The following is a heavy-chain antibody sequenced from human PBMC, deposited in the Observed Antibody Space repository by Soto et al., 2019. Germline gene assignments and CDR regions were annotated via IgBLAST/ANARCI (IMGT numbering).Heavy chain of an antibody. V-gene: IGHV1-8*01. CDR1: GYTFTSYD. J-gene: IGHJ5*02. CDR2: MNPNSGNT. CDR3: ARVRESSSPLDP. Sequence: ASVKVSCKASGYTFTSYDINWVRQATGQGLEWMGWMNPNSGNTGYAQKFQGRVTMTRNTSISTAYMELSSLRSEDTAVYYCARVRESSSPLDPWGQGTLVTVSS. D-gene: IGHD6-13*01.